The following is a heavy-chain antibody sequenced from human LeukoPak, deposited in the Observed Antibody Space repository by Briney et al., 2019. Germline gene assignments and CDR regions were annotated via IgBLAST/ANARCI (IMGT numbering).Heavy chain of an antibody. J-gene: IGHJ4*02. CDR1: GFTFSNDW. CDR2: IKGDGSDK. D-gene: IGHD1-14*01. V-gene: IGHV3-7*01. CDR3: ARDPETKRGRDGLDY. Sequence: GYLILSCAASGFTFSNDWMSWVRQAPGKGLEWMASIKGDGSDKYYVDSVKGRFTISRDNAKNSMYLQMNSLRAEDTAVYYCARDPETKRGRDGLDYWGPGTLVIVSS.